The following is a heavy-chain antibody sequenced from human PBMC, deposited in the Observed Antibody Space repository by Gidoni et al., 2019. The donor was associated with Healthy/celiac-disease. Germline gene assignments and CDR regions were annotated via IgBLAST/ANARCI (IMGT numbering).Heavy chain of an antibody. V-gene: IGHV3-53*01. D-gene: IGHD3-9*01. Sequence: ELQLLESGGGLIQPGGSLRLSCAASGFTVSSTYMSWVPQAPGKGLEWGAVIYSGGSTYYADSVKGRFTISRDNSKNTLYLQMNSLRAEDTAVYYCARVHITILPYYFDYWGQGTLVTVSS. CDR2: IYSGGST. CDR3: ARVHITILPYYFDY. J-gene: IGHJ4*02. CDR1: GFTVSSTY.